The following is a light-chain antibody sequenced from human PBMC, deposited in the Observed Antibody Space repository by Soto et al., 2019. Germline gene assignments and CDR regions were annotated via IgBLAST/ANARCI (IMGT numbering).Light chain of an antibody. CDR3: QQLYGYPLT. CDR1: QNIFTY. CDR2: AAS. V-gene: IGKV1-39*01. Sequence: DIQMTQSPSSLSASVGDRVTITCRASQNIFTYLNWYQQRPGKAPNLLIYAASNLQSGVPSRFSGSGSGTDFTLTINGLQPEDFATYWCQQLYGYPLTFGGGSKVEIK. J-gene: IGKJ4*01.